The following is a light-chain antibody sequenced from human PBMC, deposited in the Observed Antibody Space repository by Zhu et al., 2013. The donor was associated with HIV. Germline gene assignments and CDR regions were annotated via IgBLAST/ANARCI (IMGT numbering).Light chain of an antibody. CDR2: ASS. CDR3: QQYSTFPFT. J-gene: IGKJ3*01. Sequence: IQLTQSPSSLSASVGDRVTITCRASPGISTYLAWFQQKPGKAPKSLIYASSTLISGVPSKFTGSGSGTDFTLTINSLQPEDSATYYCQQYSTFPFTFGPGTXSGY. V-gene: IGKV1-16*02. CDR1: PGISTY.